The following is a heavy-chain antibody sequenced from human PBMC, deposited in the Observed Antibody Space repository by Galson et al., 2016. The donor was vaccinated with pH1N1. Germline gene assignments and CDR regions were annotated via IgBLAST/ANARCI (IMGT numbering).Heavy chain of an antibody. CDR3: AKQGPILTGLPTFARNYYHYMDV. V-gene: IGHV3-23*01. D-gene: IGHD2-15*01. J-gene: IGHJ6*03. Sequence: SLRLSCAASGFTFSSHAMNWVRQAPGKGLEWVSIISGSGGITYYADSVKGWFTISRDNSKSTLSLQVNSLRAEDTAIYYCAKQGPILTGLPTFARNYYHYMDVWGKGTTVTVSS. CDR2: ISGSGGIT. CDR1: GFTFSSHA.